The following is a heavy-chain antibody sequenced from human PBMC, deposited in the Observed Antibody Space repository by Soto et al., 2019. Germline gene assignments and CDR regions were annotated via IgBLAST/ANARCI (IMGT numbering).Heavy chain of an antibody. Sequence: SVKVSCKASGGTFSSYAISWVRQAPGQGLEWMGGIIPIFGTANYAQKFQGRVTITADESTSTAYMELSSLRSDDTAVYYCARDYDRRVVALDAFDIWGQGTMVTVSS. CDR3: ARDYDRRVVALDAFDI. CDR2: IIPIFGTA. D-gene: IGHD3-22*01. J-gene: IGHJ3*02. CDR1: GGTFSSYA. V-gene: IGHV1-69*13.